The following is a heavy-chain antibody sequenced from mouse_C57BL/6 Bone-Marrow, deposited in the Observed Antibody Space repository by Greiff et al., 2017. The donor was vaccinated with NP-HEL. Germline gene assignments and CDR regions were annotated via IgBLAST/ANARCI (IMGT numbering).Heavy chain of an antibody. V-gene: IGHV1-42*01. D-gene: IGHD2-1*01. CDR1: GYSFTGYY. J-gene: IGHJ1*03. CDR3: ARPYYGNPAYFDV. Sequence: EVKLMESGPELVKPGASVKISCKASGYSFTGYYMNWVKQSPEKSLEWIGEINPSTGGTTYNQKFKAKATLTVDKSSSTAYMQLKSLTSEDSAVYYCARPYYGNPAYFDVWGTGTTVTVSS. CDR2: INPSTGGT.